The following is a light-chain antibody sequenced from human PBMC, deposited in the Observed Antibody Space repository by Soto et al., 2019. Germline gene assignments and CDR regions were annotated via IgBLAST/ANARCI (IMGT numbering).Light chain of an antibody. Sequence: QSVLTQPASVSCSPGQSITISCTVSSDDIGTYEYISWHQHHPGKAPKLILFGVYDRPSGVPDRFSGSKSGNTASLTVSALQAEDEADYYCSSFTDGNNLVFGTGTKVTVL. CDR1: SDDIGTYEY. CDR3: SSFTDGNNLV. V-gene: IGLV2-8*01. J-gene: IGLJ1*01. CDR2: GVY.